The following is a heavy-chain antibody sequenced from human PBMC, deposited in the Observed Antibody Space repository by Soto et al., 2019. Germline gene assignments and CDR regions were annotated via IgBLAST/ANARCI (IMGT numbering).Heavy chain of an antibody. D-gene: IGHD6-19*01. CDR3: AKDRTQSGYSSGWPN. CDR2: NSGSGGST. V-gene: IGHV3-23*01. CDR1: GFTFSTYA. J-gene: IGHJ4*02. Sequence: GGSLRLSCAASGFTFSTYAMAWVRQAPGKGLEWVSANSGSGGSTYYADSVKGRFTISRDNSKNKLYLQMNSLRAEDTAVYYCAKDRTQSGYSSGWPNWGQGTLVTVSS.